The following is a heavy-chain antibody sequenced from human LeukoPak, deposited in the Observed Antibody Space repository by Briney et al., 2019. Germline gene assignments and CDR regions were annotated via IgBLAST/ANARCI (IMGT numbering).Heavy chain of an antibody. J-gene: IGHJ6*02. CDR2: MNPNSGNT. D-gene: IGHD2-2*01. CDR3: ARGRACSSTSCYWGLDYYYYGMDV. Sequence: ASVKVSCKASGYTFTSYDINWVRQATGQGLEWMGWMNPNSGNTGYAQKFQGRVTMTRNTSISTAYMELSSLRSEDTAVCYCARGRACSSTSCYWGLDYYYYGMDVWGQGTTVTVSS. CDR1: GYTFTSYD. V-gene: IGHV1-8*01.